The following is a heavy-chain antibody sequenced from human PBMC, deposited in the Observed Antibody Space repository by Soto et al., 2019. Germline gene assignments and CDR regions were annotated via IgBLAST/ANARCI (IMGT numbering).Heavy chain of an antibody. V-gene: IGHV4-39*01. CDR1: GGSISRTNSY. CDR3: ARHEGGTMFDY. Sequence: SETLSLTCTVSGGSISRTNSYWGWIRQPPGKGLEWIGRMYYSGSTHYNPSLKSRLTISGDTSKNQISLTLRSVTAADTAVYYCARHEGGTMFDYWGQGTLVTVSS. J-gene: IGHJ4*02. D-gene: IGHD3-10*02. CDR2: MYYSGST.